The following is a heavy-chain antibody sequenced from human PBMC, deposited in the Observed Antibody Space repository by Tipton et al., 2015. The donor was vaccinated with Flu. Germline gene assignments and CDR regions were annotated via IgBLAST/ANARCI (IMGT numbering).Heavy chain of an antibody. CDR3: ARVMRYSSSSGDMDV. CDR1: GFTFSSYG. CDR2: IWYDGSNK. J-gene: IGHJ6*03. D-gene: IGHD6-6*01. Sequence: SLRLSCAASGFTFSSYGMHWVRQAPGKGLEWVAVIWYDGSNKYYADSVKGRFTISRDNSKNTLYLQMNSLRAEDTAVYYCARVMRYSSSSGDMDVWGKGTTVTVSS. V-gene: IGHV3-33*01.